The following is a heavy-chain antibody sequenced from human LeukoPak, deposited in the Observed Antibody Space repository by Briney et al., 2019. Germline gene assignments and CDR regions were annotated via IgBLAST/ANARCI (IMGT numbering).Heavy chain of an antibody. V-gene: IGHV4-4*07. J-gene: IGHJ3*02. D-gene: IGHD2-8*01. CDR1: NTSTSRDR. Sequence: PSSTLAHTYTFTNTSTSRDRGWGMVEPAGKRLEGIGHIYSSGSRYYNPPLKSRVTVAMEPSRNQFSLKLASVTDADTGMYYCALAESVTAFDIWGQGTMVTVSS. CDR3: ALAESVTAFDI. CDR2: IYSSGSR.